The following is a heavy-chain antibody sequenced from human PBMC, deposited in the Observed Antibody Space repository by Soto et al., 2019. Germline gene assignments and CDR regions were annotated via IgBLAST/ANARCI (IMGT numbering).Heavy chain of an antibody. D-gene: IGHD3-10*01. CDR3: AATLAVRGVILPDS. Sequence: ASVKVSCKASGFTFTSSAVQWVRQARGQRLEWIGWIVVGSGNTNYAQKFQERVTITRDMSTSTAYMGLSSLRSEDTAVYYCAATLAVRGVILPDSWGQGTLVTVS. CDR2: IVVGSGNT. J-gene: IGHJ4*02. CDR1: GFTFTSSA. V-gene: IGHV1-58*01.